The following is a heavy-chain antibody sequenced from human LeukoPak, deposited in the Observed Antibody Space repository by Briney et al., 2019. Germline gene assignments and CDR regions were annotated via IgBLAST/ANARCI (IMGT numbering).Heavy chain of an antibody. CDR1: GFTFSTYN. CDR2: ITSSSSYI. D-gene: IGHD4-17*01. V-gene: IGHV3-21*06. CDR3: ARVDYGDSYFDY. Sequence: GGSLRLSCAASGFTFSTYNMNWVRQAPGKGLEWVSSITSSSSYIYYADSVKGRFTISRDNAKNSLYLQMNSLRAEDTALYYCARVDYGDSYFDYWGQGTLVTVSS. J-gene: IGHJ4*02.